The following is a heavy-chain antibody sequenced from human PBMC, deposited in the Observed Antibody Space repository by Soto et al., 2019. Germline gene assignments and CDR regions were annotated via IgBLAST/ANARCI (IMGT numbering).Heavy chain of an antibody. Sequence: QVQLVESGGGVAQSGRSLTLSCAASGFSLRTYGMHWLRRAPGKGLEWVAFIWYDGTKKFYANSVKGRSTISKDNSNNLLYVHMSGLRVEDTAVYYCARDVLTAVARSVNWFDPWGQGTLVTVSS. J-gene: IGHJ5*02. V-gene: IGHV3-33*01. CDR3: ARDVLTAVARSVNWFDP. CDR1: GFSLRTYG. D-gene: IGHD6-19*01. CDR2: IWYDGTKK.